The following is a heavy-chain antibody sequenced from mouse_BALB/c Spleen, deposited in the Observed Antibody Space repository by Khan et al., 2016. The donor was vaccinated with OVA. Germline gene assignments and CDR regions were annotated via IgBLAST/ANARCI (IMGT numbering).Heavy chain of an antibody. V-gene: IGHV5-15*02. CDR1: GFTFSDYG. Sequence: EVELVESGGGLVQPGGSRKLSCAASGFTFSDYGMAWVRQAPGKGPEWVAFISDLAYTFYYADTVTGRFTLSRENAKNTLYLEMSSLWSGDTAIYYCARGGGTAPFAYWGQGTLVTVSA. CDR2: ISDLAYTF. CDR3: ARGGGTAPFAY. D-gene: IGHD1-2*01. J-gene: IGHJ3*01.